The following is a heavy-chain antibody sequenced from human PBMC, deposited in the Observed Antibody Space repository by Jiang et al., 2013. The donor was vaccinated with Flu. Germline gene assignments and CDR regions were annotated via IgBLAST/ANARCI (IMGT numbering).Heavy chain of an antibody. CDR1: GGSISSYY. CDR3: TRDGDGSNYWFDP. J-gene: IGHJ5*02. CDR2: IYYIGST. Sequence: PGLVKPSETLSLTCTVSGGSISSYYWSWIRQPPGKGLEWIGYIYYIGSTNYNPSLKSRITISIDTSKSQFSLKLSSVTAADTAVYYCTRDGDGSNYWFDPWGQGTLVTVSS. D-gene: IGHD4-23*01. V-gene: IGHV4-59*01.